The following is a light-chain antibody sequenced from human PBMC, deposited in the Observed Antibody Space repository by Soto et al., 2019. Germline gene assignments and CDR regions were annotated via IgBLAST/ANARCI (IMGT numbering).Light chain of an antibody. Sequence: EIVMTQSPATLSVSPGERATLSCRAGQSVSSNLAWYQQKPGQALRLLIYGASTRDTGIPARFRGSGSGTEFRLTISSLQSEDFATYYCQQYNTWHPKMAFGRGTKV. CDR3: QQYNTWHPKMA. CDR1: QSVSSN. J-gene: IGKJ1*01. CDR2: GAS. V-gene: IGKV3-15*01.